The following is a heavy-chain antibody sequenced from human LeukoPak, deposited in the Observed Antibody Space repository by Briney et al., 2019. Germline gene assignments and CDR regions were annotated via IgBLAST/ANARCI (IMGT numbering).Heavy chain of an antibody. V-gene: IGHV3-23*01. CDR3: AKPGGIQLWLWPPDY. D-gene: IGHD5-18*01. CDR2: ISGSGGST. J-gene: IGHJ4*02. Sequence: GGSLRLSCAASGFTFSSYAMSWVRQVPGKGLEWVSAISGSGGSTYYADSVKGRFTISRDNSKNTLYLQMNSLRAEDTAVYYCAKPGGIQLWLWPPDYWGQGTLVTVSS. CDR1: GFTFSSYA.